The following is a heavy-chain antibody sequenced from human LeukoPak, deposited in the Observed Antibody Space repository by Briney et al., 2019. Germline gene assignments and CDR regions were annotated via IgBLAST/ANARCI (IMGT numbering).Heavy chain of an antibody. J-gene: IGHJ4*02. CDR1: GGSISSSTYY. CDR3: ARRYYYGSGSPEY. D-gene: IGHD3-10*01. CDR2: IYYSGST. V-gene: IGHV4-39*01. Sequence: PSETLSLTCTVSGGSISSSTYYWGWIRQPPGKGLEWIGSIYYSGSTYYNPSLKSRVTISVDTSKNQFSLKLSSVTAADTAVYYCARRYYYGSGSPEYWGQGTLVTVSS.